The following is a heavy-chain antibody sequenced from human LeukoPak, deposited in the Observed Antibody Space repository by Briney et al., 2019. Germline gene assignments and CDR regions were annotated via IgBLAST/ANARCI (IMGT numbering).Heavy chain of an antibody. CDR1: GGTFSSYA. J-gene: IGHJ4*02. Sequence: ASVKVSCKASGGTFSSYAISWVRQAPGQGLEWMGGIIPIFGTANYAQKFQGRVTITADESTNTAYMELSSLRSEDTAVYYCARAHCSSTSCHLFDYWGQGTLVTVSS. D-gene: IGHD2-2*01. V-gene: IGHV1-69*13. CDR2: IIPIFGTA. CDR3: ARAHCSSTSCHLFDY.